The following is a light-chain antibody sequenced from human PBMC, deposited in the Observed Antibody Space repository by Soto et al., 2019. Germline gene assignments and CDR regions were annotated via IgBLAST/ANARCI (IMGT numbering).Light chain of an antibody. CDR2: QAS. J-gene: IGKJ1*01. CDR1: QSVSSW. CDR3: QQYNSHSET. V-gene: IGKV1-5*03. Sequence: DIQMTQSPSTLSASVGDRVSITCRASQSVSSWLAWYQHKPGKAPKLLIHQASTLQSGVPSRFSGSGSGTEFTLNISSLQPDDFATYYCQQYNSHSETFGQGTKVDIK.